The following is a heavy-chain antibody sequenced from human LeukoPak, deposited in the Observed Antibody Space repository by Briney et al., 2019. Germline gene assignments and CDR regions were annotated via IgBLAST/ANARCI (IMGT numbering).Heavy chain of an antibody. D-gene: IGHD2-8*01. V-gene: IGHV1-18*01. CDR2: ISAYNGNT. Sequence: GASVKVSCKASGYTFTSYGISWVRQAPGQGLEWMGWISAYNGNTNYAQKLQGRVTMTTDTSTSTAYMELRSLRSDDTAVYYCARICTYGVCYRSYAFDIWGQGTMVTVSS. CDR3: ARICTYGVCYRSYAFDI. J-gene: IGHJ3*02. CDR1: GYTFTSYG.